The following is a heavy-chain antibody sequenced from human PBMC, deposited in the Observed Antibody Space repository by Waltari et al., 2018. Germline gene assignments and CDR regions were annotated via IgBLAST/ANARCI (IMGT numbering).Heavy chain of an antibody. CDR2: IYYSGST. Sequence: QVQLQESGPGLVKPSQTLSLTCTVSGGSISSGGYYWTWIRQLPGKGLEWIGYIYYSGSTYYNPSFKSLVTISVDTSKNQFSLKLSSVTAADTAVYYCARSVAAPPGAFDYWGQGTLVTVSS. CDR3: ARSVAAPPGAFDY. V-gene: IGHV4-31*01. J-gene: IGHJ4*02. CDR1: GGSISSGGYY. D-gene: IGHD6-6*01.